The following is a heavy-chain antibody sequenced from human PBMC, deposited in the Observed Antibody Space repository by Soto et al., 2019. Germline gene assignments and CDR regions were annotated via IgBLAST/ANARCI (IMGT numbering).Heavy chain of an antibody. D-gene: IGHD2-21*02. CDR2: IIGSGAIT. CDR3: AKDARDTGGNSGIDY. J-gene: IGHJ4*02. CDR1: EFTFNSYA. V-gene: IGHV3-23*01. Sequence: GGSLRLSCVASEFTFNSYAMSWVRQAAGMGLEWVSSIIGSGAITYYADSVKGRFTISRDNSKSTLYLQMNSLRVEDTALYYCAKDARDTGGNSGIDYWGQGTLVTV.